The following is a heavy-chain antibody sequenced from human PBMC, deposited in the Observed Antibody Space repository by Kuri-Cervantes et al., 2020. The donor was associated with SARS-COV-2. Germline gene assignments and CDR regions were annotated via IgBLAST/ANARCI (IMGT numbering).Heavy chain of an antibody. V-gene: IGHV1-69*02. CDR2: IIPILGIA. Sequence: SVKVSCKAPGYTFTGYYMHWVRQAPGQGLEWMGRIIPILGIANYAQKFQGRVTITADKSTSTAYMELSSLRSEDTAVYYCARSCTYARCSEYFQHWGQGTLVTVSS. D-gene: IGHD2-8*01. CDR3: ARSCTYARCSEYFQH. CDR1: GYTFTGYY. J-gene: IGHJ1*01.